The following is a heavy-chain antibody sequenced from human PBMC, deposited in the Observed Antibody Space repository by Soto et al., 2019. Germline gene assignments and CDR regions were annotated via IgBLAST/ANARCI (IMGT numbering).Heavy chain of an antibody. V-gene: IGHV4-39*01. D-gene: IGHD3-22*01. CDR1: GGSIRSSSYY. CDR3: ARHRDYYDSSGDGRPFDY. Sequence: QLQLQESRAGLVKLSETLSLTCTVSGGSIRSSSYYWGWIRQPPGTGLAWIGRIYYSGSTYYNPSLKSRATITVDTAKNQFSRKLSSVTAADTAVYYCARHRDYYDSSGDGRPFDYWGQGTLVTVSS. CDR2: IYYSGST. J-gene: IGHJ4*02.